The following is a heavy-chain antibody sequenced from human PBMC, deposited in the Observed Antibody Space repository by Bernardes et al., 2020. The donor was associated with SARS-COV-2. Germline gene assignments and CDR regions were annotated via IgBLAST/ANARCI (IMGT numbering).Heavy chain of an antibody. Sequence: GGSLRLSCAASGFTFSSYAMSWVRQAPGKGLECVSAISGSGGSPYYAVSVKGRFTISRDNYKNTLYLQMKSLRAEDRAVYYWSKSMVLDYDFWSDYSQGGYYFDYWGQGPLVTVSS. CDR2: ISGSGGSP. CDR3: SKSMVLDYDFWSDYSQGGYYFDY. CDR1: GFTFSSYA. V-gene: IGHV3-23*01. J-gene: IGHJ4*02. D-gene: IGHD3-3*01.